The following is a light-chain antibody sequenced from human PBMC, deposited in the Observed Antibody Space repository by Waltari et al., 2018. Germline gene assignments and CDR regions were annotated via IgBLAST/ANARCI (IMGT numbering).Light chain of an antibody. V-gene: IGLV3-9*01. CDR1: NIGDKI. CDR2: RDT. CDR3: QVWTTGAGV. Sequence: SYELTQPVSVSVAMGQTARLTCGGNNIGDKIVHWYQPKPGQAPGLVIFRDTNRPSGIPERFSGSNSGNTATLTISRAQGGDEADYYCQVWTTGAGVFGGGTKLSVL. J-gene: IGLJ3*02.